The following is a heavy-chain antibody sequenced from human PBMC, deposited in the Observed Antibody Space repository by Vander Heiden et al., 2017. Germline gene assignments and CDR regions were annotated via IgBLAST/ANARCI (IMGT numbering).Heavy chain of an antibody. D-gene: IGHD4-4*01. CDR2: IGTAGDT. Sequence: EVQLVESGGGLVQPGGSLRLSCAAAGFTFSRYDMDWVRQATGKGLEWVSAIGTAGDTYYPGSVKGRFTISRENAKNSWYLQMNSMRAGETAVYYCARASNKYYYYYYGMDVWGQGTTVTVSS. J-gene: IGHJ6*02. V-gene: IGHV3-13*01. CDR3: ARASNKYYYYYYGMDV. CDR1: GFTFSRYD.